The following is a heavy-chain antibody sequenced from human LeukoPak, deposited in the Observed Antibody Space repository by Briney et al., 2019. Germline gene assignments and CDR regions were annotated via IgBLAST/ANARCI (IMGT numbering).Heavy chain of an antibody. CDR3: ARGPNHYYYMDF. Sequence: GASVKVSCKTSEYTFTGYYMHWVRQAPGQGLEWMGWINPDGDVTKSAQKFQGRVTMTTDKSINTVFMELSGLTSDDTALYYCARGPNHYYYMDFWGKGTTVSVSS. D-gene: IGHD2-8*01. V-gene: IGHV1-2*02. CDR2: INPDGDVT. J-gene: IGHJ6*03. CDR1: EYTFTGYY.